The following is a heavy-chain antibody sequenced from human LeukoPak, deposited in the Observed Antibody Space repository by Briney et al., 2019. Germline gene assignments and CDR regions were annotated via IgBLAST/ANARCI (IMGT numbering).Heavy chain of an antibody. Sequence: PSETLSLTCTVSGGSISSYHWSWIRQPPGKGLEWIGYIYYSGSTNYNPSLKSRVTISVDTSKNQFSLKLSSVTAADTAVYYCATYSSSWYARFQHWGQGTLVTVSS. V-gene: IGHV4-59*01. D-gene: IGHD6-13*01. CDR3: ATYSSSWYARFQH. CDR2: IYYSGST. CDR1: GGSISSYH. J-gene: IGHJ1*01.